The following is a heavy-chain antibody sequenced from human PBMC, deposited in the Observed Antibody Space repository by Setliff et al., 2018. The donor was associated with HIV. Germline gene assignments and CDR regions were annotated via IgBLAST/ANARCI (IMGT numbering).Heavy chain of an antibody. CDR3: AKDRGDYDFWSGYYVY. CDR1: GFTFKNYA. V-gene: IGHV3-23*01. Sequence: GGSLRLSCAASGFTFKNYAMSWVRQAPGKGLEWVSGIGGSGAKTNYADSVKGWFTISRDNSKNTLYLQMSSLRAEDTAVYYCAKDRGDYDFWSGYYVYWGQGTPVTVSS. J-gene: IGHJ4*02. D-gene: IGHD3-3*01. CDR2: IGGSGAKT.